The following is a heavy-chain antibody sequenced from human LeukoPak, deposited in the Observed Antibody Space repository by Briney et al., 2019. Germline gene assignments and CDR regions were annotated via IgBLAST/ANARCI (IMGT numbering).Heavy chain of an antibody. CDR1: GFTFSGHW. V-gene: IGHV3-7*01. D-gene: IGHD1-14*01. CDR3: TRDRSRAEDD. J-gene: IGHJ4*02. Sequence: PGGSLRLSCAASGFTFSGHWMSWVRQAPGKGLEWVANINQGGSDKDYADSVKGRFTISRDNANNLLYLQMNSLRGEDTAVYYCTRDRSRAEDDWGQGTLVTVSS. CDR2: INQGGSDK.